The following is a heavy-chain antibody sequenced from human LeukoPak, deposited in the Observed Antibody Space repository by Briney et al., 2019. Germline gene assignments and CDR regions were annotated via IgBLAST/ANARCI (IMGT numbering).Heavy chain of an antibody. J-gene: IGHJ4*02. D-gene: IGHD3-22*01. V-gene: IGHV3-9*01. CDR3: AMIKEG. CDR2: ISWNSGSI. Sequence: GGSLRLSCAASGFTFDDYAMHWVRQAPGKGLEWVSGISWNSGSIGYADSVKGRFTISRDNAKNALYLQMNSLRAEDTAVYYCAMIKEGWGQGTLVTVSS. CDR1: GFTFDDYA.